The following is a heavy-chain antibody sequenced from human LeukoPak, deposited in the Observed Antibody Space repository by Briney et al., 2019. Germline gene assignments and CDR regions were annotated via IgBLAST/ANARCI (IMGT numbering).Heavy chain of an antibody. V-gene: IGHV3-30-3*01. CDR1: GFTFNSYA. CDR2: ISYDGSNK. Sequence: GGSLRLSCAASGFTFNSYAMHWVRQAPGKGLEWVAVISYDGSNKYYADSVKGRFTISRDNSKNTLYLQMNSLRAEDTAVYYCARDRKTEDHFDYWGQGTLVTVSS. D-gene: IGHD1-14*01. CDR3: ARDRKTEDHFDY. J-gene: IGHJ4*02.